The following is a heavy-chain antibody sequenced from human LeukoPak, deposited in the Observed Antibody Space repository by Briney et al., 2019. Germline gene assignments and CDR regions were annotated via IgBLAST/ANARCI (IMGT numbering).Heavy chain of an antibody. J-gene: IGHJ4*02. D-gene: IGHD6-19*01. Sequence: ASVKVSCKASGYTFTGYYMHWVRQAPGQGLEWMGWINPNSGGTNYAQKFQGRVTMTRDTSISTAYMELSRLRSDDTAVYYCARAPDSSGWYDYWGQGTLVTVSS. CDR2: INPNSGGT. CDR3: ARAPDSSGWYDY. V-gene: IGHV1-2*02. CDR1: GYTFTGYY.